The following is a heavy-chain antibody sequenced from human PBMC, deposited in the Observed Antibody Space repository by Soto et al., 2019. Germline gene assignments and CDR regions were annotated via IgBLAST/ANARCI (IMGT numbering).Heavy chain of an antibody. D-gene: IGHD6-6*01. CDR2: IYSSGST. CDR3: ARSRQLAFYYGMDV. Sequence: SETLSLTCTVSGGSVSSGSYYWSWIRQPPGKGLEWIGYIYSSGSTNYNPALKTRVTISVYTPKNQFSLQLNSVTPEDTAVYYCARSRQLAFYYGMDVWGQVTTVTVSS. CDR1: GGSVSSGSYY. V-gene: IGHV4-61*01. J-gene: IGHJ6*02.